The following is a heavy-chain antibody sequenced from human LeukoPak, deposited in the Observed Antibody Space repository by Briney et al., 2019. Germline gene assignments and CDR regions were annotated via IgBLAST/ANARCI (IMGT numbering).Heavy chain of an antibody. CDR1: GFTFSSYA. CDR2: ISGSGGST. CDR3: AKVRTRWTMVRGVPYMDV. J-gene: IGHJ6*03. Sequence: GGSLRLSCAASGFTFSSYAMSWVRQAPGKGLEWVSAISGSGGSTYYADSVKGRFTISRDNSKNTLYLQMNSLRAEDTAVYYCAKVRTRWTMVRGVPYMDVWGKGTTVTVSS. D-gene: IGHD3-10*01. V-gene: IGHV3-23*01.